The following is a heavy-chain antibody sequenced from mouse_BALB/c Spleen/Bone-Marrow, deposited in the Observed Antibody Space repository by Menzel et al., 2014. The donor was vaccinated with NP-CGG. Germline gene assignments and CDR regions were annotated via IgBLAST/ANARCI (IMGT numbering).Heavy chain of an antibody. Sequence: VQLQQSGAELVKPGASVKLSCKASGYTFSSYYMYWVKQRPGQGLEWIGEINPSNGGTKFNEKFKSKATLTVDKSSSTAYMQLSRLTSEDSAVYYCTRSNYGYWYFDVWGAGTTVTVSS. CDR2: INPSNGGT. CDR1: GYTFSSYY. V-gene: IGHV1S81*02. J-gene: IGHJ1*01. D-gene: IGHD1-1*01. CDR3: TRSNYGYWYFDV.